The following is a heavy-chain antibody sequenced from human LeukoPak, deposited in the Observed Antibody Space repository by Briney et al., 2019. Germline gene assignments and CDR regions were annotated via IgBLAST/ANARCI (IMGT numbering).Heavy chain of an antibody. CDR3: ARGRLGSAVAARDNWFDP. D-gene: IGHD6-19*01. V-gene: IGHV3-21*01. CDR1: GFTFSSYS. CDR2: ISSSSSYI. Sequence: GGSLRLSCAASGFTFSSYSMNWVRQAPGKGLEWVSSISSSSSYIYYADSVKGRFTISRDNAKNSLYLQMNSLRAEDTAVHYCARGRLGSAVAARDNWFDPWGQGTLVTVSS. J-gene: IGHJ5*02.